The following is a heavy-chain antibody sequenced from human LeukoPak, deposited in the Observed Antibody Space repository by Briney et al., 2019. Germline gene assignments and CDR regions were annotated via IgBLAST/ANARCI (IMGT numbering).Heavy chain of an antibody. CDR2: IIASGGST. CDR3: ARGGYCSSTSCPLFDY. J-gene: IGHJ4*02. D-gene: IGHD2-2*01. Sequence: GGSLRLSCAAFGFTFSSYAMSWVRQTPGKGLEWVSAIIASGGSTYHADSVKGRFTISRDNAKNSLYLQMNSLRAEDTAVYYCARGGYCSSTSCPLFDYWGQGTLVTVSS. CDR1: GFTFSSYA. V-gene: IGHV3-23*01.